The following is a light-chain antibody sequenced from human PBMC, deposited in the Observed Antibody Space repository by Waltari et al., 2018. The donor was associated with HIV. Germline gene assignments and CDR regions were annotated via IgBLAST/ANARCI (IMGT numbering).Light chain of an antibody. V-gene: IGLV2-14*01. J-gene: IGLJ2*01. CDR3: NSYRSSDTVV. Sequence: QSALTQPASVSGSPGQSITISCPGTNRAVGFYILVSWYQQLPAQAPQLIIYAVHSRPSGVSYRFSGSKSGNTASLTISDLQAEDEAEYFCNSYRSSDTVVFGGGTKLTVL. CDR2: AVH. CDR1: NRAVGFYIL.